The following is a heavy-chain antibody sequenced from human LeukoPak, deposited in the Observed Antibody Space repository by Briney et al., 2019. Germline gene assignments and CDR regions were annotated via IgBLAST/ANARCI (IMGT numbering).Heavy chain of an antibody. CDR2: IIPIFGTA. D-gene: IGHD5-18*01. J-gene: IGHJ3*02. Sequence: SVKVSCKASGGTFSSYAISWVRQAPGQGLEWMGGIIPIFGTANYAQKFQGRVTITAGESTSTAYMELSSLRSEDTAVYYCARPIGVDTATTGVFDIWGQGTMVTVSS. CDR3: ARPIGVDTATTGVFDI. V-gene: IGHV1-69*13. CDR1: GGTFSSYA.